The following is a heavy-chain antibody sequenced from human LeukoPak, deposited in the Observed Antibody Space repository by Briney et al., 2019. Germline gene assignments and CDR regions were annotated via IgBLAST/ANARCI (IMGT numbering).Heavy chain of an antibody. D-gene: IGHD1-7*01. J-gene: IGHJ6*03. CDR2: IYPGDSDT. Sequence: GESLKISCEASGYSFTNHLIGWVRQMPGKGLEWMGIIYPGDSDTRYSPSFQGQVTISADKSINTAYLHWSRLKTSDTAIYYCARRGLELRGDYDYYTDVWGKGTTVTVSS. CDR3: ARRGLELRGDYDYYTDV. V-gene: IGHV5-51*01. CDR1: GYSFTNHL.